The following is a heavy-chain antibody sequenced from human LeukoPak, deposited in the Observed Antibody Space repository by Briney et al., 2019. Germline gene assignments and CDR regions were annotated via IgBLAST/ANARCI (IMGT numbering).Heavy chain of an antibody. Sequence: GGSLRLSCAASEFTFSSYTLNWIRQAPGKGLEWVLSITTSGSYIYYADSVRGRFTISRDNAKNSLYLQMNSLRAEDTAVYYCARDQGYGDFDVWGQGTLVTVSS. V-gene: IGHV3-21*01. D-gene: IGHD4-17*01. CDR1: EFTFSSYT. J-gene: IGHJ4*02. CDR2: ITTSGSYI. CDR3: ARDQGYGDFDV.